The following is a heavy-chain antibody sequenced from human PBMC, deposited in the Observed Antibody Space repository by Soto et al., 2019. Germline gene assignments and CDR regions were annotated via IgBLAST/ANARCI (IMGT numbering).Heavy chain of an antibody. V-gene: IGHV1-69*12. D-gene: IGHD2-15*01. Sequence: QVQLVQSGAEVKKPGSSVTVSCTASGGTFGNSAISWVRQAPGQGLEWMGGIIPIFSTPDYAQKCQGRITIIAHDSTTTAYMELTSLKSEETAVYYCARDEDRRQLGGNYCYGRDVLGQGTTVTVSS. CDR1: GGTFGNSA. J-gene: IGHJ6*02. CDR3: ARDEDRRQLGGNYCYGRDV. CDR2: IIPIFSTP.